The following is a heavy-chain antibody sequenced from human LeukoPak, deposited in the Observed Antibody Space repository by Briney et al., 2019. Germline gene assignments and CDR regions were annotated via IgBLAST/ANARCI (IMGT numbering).Heavy chain of an antibody. D-gene: IGHD3-9*01. CDR2: IYYSGST. CDR3: VRQSDILTGFRFANNFDY. Sequence: SETLSLTCTVSGGSISSSSYYWGWIRQPPGKGLEWIGSIYYSGSTYYNPSLKSRVTISVDTSKNQFSLKLSSVTAADTAVYYCVRQSDILTGFRFANNFDYWGQGTLVTVSS. CDR1: GGSISSSSYY. V-gene: IGHV4-39*01. J-gene: IGHJ4*02.